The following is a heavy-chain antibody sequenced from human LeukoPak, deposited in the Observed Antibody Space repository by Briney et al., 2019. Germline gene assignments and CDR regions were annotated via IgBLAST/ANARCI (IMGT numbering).Heavy chain of an antibody. V-gene: IGHV3-20*04. D-gene: IGHD1-1*01. CDR2: INWNGGST. CDR3: ARDGNWNDVSHDY. Sequence: PGGSLRLSCAASGFTFSSFAVSWVRQAPGKGLEWVSGINWNGGSTGYADSVKGRFTISRDNAKNSLYLQMNSLRAEDTALYYCARDGNWNDVSHDYWGQGTLVTVSS. CDR1: GFTFSSFA. J-gene: IGHJ4*02.